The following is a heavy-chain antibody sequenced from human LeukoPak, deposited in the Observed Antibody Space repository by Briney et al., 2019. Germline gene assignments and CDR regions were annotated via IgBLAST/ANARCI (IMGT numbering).Heavy chain of an antibody. CDR3: ARDRDIVLMVYASFYYYGMDV. D-gene: IGHD2-8*01. CDR1: GYTFTSYG. CDR2: ISAYNGNT. V-gene: IGHV1-18*01. J-gene: IGHJ6*02. Sequence: ASVKVSCKASGYTFTSYGISWVRHAPGQGLEWMGWISAYNGNTSYAQKLQSRVTMTTDTSTSTAYMELRSLRSDDTVVYYCARDRDIVLMVYASFYYYGMDVWGQGTTVTGSS.